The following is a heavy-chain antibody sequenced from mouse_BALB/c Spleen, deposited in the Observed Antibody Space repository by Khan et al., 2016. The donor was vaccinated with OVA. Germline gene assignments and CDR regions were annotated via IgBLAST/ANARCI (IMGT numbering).Heavy chain of an antibody. V-gene: IGHV1-5*01. Sequence: EVQLQQSGTVLARPGASVKMSCKASGYSFTSYLIHWVKQRSGQGLEWIGDIYPGNSDTTYNQKFKDKAKLTAGTSANTAYMELSSLTNEDSVVYYCARGGYSSFAYWGQGTLVTVSA. CDR1: GYSFTSYL. CDR2: IYPGNSDT. J-gene: IGHJ3*01. CDR3: ARGGYSSFAY. D-gene: IGHD1-3*01.